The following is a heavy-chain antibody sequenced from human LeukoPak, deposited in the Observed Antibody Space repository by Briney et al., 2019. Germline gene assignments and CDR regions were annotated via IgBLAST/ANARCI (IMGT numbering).Heavy chain of an antibody. CDR1: GGSFSGYY. CDR3: ARRGRGYYSSSIDY. CDR2: INHSGST. V-gene: IGHV4-34*01. D-gene: IGHD6-6*01. J-gene: IGHJ4*02. Sequence: SETLSLTCAVYGGSFSGYYWSWIRQPPGKGLEWIGEINHSGSTNYNPSLKSRVTISVDTSKNRFSLKLSSVTAADTAVYYCARRGRGYYSSSIDYWGQGTLVTVSS.